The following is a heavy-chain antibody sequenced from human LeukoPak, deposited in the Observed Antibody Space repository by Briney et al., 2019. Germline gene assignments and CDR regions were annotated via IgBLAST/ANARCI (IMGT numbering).Heavy chain of an antibody. CDR1: GFTFSSYA. J-gene: IGHJ4*02. Sequence: GGSLRLSCAASGFTFSSYAMHWVRQAPGKGLEWVAVISYDGSNKYYADSVKGRFTISRDNAKNSLYLQMNSLRAEDTAVYYCARVGIVGATTGFDYWGQGTLVTVSS. V-gene: IGHV3-30*04. CDR3: ARVGIVGATTGFDY. D-gene: IGHD1-26*01. CDR2: ISYDGSNK.